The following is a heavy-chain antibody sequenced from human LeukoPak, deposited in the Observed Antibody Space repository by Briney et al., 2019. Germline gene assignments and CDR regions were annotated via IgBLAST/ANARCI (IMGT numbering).Heavy chain of an antibody. D-gene: IGHD1-7*01. V-gene: IGHV3-21*01. CDR1: GFTFSSYS. CDR3: ARDHPFSRLELAPNYFDY. J-gene: IGHJ4*02. CDR2: ISSSSSYI. Sequence: GGSLRLSCAASGFTFSSYSMNWVRQAPGKGLEWVTSISSSSSYIYYADSVKGRFTISRDNAKNSLYLQMNSLRAEDTAVYYCARDHPFSRLELAPNYFDYWGQRTLVTVSS.